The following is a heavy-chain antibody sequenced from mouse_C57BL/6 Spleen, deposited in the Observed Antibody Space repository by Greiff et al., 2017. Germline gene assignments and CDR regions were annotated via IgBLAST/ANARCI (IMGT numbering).Heavy chain of an antibody. D-gene: IGHD4-1*01. CDR3: AALTGPYYAMDY. J-gene: IGHJ4*01. CDR2: IDPSDSYT. CDR1: GYTFTSYW. Sequence: QVQLQQPGAELVRPGTSVKLSCKASGYTFTSYWMHWVKQRPGQGLEWMGVIDPSDSYTNYNQKFKGKATLTVDTSSSTAYMQLISLTSEDSAVYYCAALTGPYYAMDYWGQGTSVTVSS. V-gene: IGHV1-59*01.